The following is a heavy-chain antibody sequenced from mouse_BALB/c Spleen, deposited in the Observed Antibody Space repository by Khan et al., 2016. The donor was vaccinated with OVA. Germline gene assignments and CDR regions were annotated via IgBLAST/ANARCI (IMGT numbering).Heavy chain of an antibody. V-gene: IGHV9-3-1*01. CDR1: GFTFTNYG. CDR3: ARVGYNGTMDC. CDR2: INPYTGEP. D-gene: IGHD2-14*01. Sequence: QIQLVQSGPELKKPGETVQLSCKASGFTFTNYGMNWVKQAPGKGLKWMGWINPYTGEPTFADDFKGRFAFSLETSASTAYLQINSLKNEDTATYFCARVGYNGTMDCWGQGTSGTVSA. J-gene: IGHJ4*01.